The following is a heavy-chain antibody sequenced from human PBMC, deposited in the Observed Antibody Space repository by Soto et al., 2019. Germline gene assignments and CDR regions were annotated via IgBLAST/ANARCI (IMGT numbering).Heavy chain of an antibody. D-gene: IGHD2-2*01. V-gene: IGHV3-9*01. Sequence: EVQLVESGGGLVQPGRSLRLSCAASGFTFDDYAMHWVRQAPGKGPEWVSGISWNSGSIGYADSVKGRFTISRDNAKNSLYLQMNSLRAEDTALYYCAKALGYCISTSCSHFDYWGQGTLVTVSS. CDR2: ISWNSGSI. CDR1: GFTFDDYA. CDR3: AKALGYCISTSCSHFDY. J-gene: IGHJ4*02.